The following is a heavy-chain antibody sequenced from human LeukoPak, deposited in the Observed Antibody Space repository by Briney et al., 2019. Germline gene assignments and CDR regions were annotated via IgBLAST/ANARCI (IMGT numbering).Heavy chain of an antibody. CDR1: RYTFSSYW. CDR2: VNNDGSST. J-gene: IGHJ4*02. D-gene: IGHD2-15*01. CDR3: TRGIPVAATRGYFDY. V-gene: IGHV3-74*01. Sequence: GGSLRLSCAASRYTFSSYWIHWVRQAPGKGLVWVSRVNNDGSSTTYAESVKGRVTISRDNAKNTLYLQMNSLRAEDTAVYYCTRGIPVAATRGYFDYWAQGTLVTVSS.